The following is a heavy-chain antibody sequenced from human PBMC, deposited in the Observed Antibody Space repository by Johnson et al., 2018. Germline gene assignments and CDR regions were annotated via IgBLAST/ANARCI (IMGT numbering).Heavy chain of an antibody. D-gene: IGHD3-10*01. CDR2: MKMIIHGGTT. CDR3: RVGHACR. Sequence: VQLVESGGGLVKPGGSLRLSCAVSGFPVGGVWWNWVRQAPGKGLEWVGVMKMIIHGGTTQYAASVEGRFTITRDDSKNTLFLQMNNLKIEDTAMDHWRVGHACRWGRWTMVTVSS. V-gene: IGHV3-15*07. CDR1: GFPVGGVW. J-gene: IGHJ3*01.